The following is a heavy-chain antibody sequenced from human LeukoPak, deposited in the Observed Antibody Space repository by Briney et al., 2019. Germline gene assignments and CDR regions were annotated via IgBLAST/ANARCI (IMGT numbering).Heavy chain of an antibody. CDR3: AREDGSGRSSYFDY. V-gene: IGHV1-2*02. J-gene: IGHJ4*02. CDR2: INPNSGGT. Sequence: ASVKVSCKASGYTFTGYYMHWVRQAPGQGLEWMGWINPNSGGTNYAQKFQGRVTMTRDTSISTAYMELSRLRSDDTAVYYCAREDGSGRSSYFDYWGQGTLVTVSS. CDR1: GYTFTGYY. D-gene: IGHD3-10*01.